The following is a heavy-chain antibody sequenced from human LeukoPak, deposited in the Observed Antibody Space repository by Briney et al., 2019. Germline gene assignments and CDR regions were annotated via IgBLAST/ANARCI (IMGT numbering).Heavy chain of an antibody. CDR1: GFTFRSYS. CDR2: IDPSSTYI. D-gene: IGHD3-22*01. J-gene: IGHJ4*02. CDR3: ARERDRNYDYYDARRNYFDY. Sequence: GGSLRLSCAASGFTFRSYSMNWVRQAPGKGLEWVSAIDPSSTYIYYADSVKGRFTISRDNAENSLYLQMNSLRVEDTAVYYCARERDRNYDYYDARRNYFDYWGQGTLVTVSS. V-gene: IGHV3-21*01.